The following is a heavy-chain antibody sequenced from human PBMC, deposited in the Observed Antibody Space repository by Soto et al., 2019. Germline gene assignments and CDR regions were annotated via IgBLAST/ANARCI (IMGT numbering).Heavy chain of an antibody. CDR1: GYTFTGYY. D-gene: IGHD2-15*01. CDR3: ARGGIVAKNCSGGSCTPFDY. CDR2: INPNSGGT. V-gene: IGHV1-2*04. J-gene: IGHJ4*02. Sequence: QVQLVQSGAEVKKPGASVKVSCKASGYTFTGYYMHWVRQAPGQGLEWMGWINPNSGGTNYAQKFQGWVTMTRDTSISTAYMELSRLRSDDHAVDYCARGGIVAKNCSGGSCTPFDYWGQGTLVTVSS.